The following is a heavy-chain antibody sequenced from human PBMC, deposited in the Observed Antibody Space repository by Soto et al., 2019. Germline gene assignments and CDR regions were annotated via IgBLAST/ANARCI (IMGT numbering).Heavy chain of an antibody. J-gene: IGHJ6*02. CDR2: ISYDGSNK. D-gene: IGHD2-2*01. V-gene: IGHV3-30-3*01. CDR3: ARGCISTSCYYYYGMDV. Sequence: QVQLVESGGGVVQPGRSLRLSCAASGFTFSSYAMHWVRQAPGKGLEWVAVISYDGSNKYYADSVKGRFTISRDNSKNTLYLQMNSLRAEGTAVYYCARGCISTSCYYYYGMDVWGQGTTVTVSS. CDR1: GFTFSSYA.